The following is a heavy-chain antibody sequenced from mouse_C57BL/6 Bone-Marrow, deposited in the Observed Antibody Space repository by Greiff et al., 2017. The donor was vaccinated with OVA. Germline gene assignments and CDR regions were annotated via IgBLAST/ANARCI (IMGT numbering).Heavy chain of an antibody. CDR3: AMRGQLGRYWYFDV. CDR1: GFTFSDYG. D-gene: IGHD4-1*02. Sequence: EVHLVESGGGLVKPGGSLKLSCAASGFTFSDYGMHWVRQAPEKGLEWVAYISSGSSTIYYADTVKGRFTISRDNAKNTLFLQMTSLRSEDTAMYYCAMRGQLGRYWYFDVWGTGTTVTVSS. J-gene: IGHJ1*03. V-gene: IGHV5-17*01. CDR2: ISSGSSTI.